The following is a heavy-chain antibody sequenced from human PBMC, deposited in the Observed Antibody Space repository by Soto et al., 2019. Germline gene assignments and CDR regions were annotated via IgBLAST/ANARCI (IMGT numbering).Heavy chain of an antibody. V-gene: IGHV3-72*01. J-gene: IGHJ4*02. CDR2: SRNKANSNST. Sequence: EVQLVESGGGLVQPGGSLRLSCEASGFTFSDHYMDWVRQAPGQGLEWVGRSRNKANSNSTEYAASVKCRFTISRDESKNLLNLQMSSLKTDDTAVYYCARFSGSYSRGLDYWGQGTLVTVSS. D-gene: IGHD1-26*01. CDR1: GFTFSDHY. CDR3: ARFSGSYSRGLDY.